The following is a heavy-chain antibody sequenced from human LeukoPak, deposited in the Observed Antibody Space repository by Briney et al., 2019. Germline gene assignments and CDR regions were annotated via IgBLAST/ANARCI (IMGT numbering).Heavy chain of an antibody. CDR2: ISGSGTTI. D-gene: IGHD2-15*01. Sequence: GGSLRLSCTASGFPFSDFYMTWIRQAPGKGLEWVSYISGSGTTIHYADSVKGRHTISRDNARNSLYLQMNSLRAEDTAVYYCSRVSAWSLDSWGQGTLLTVSS. V-gene: IGHV3-11*04. CDR3: SRVSAWSLDS. CDR1: GFPFSDFY. J-gene: IGHJ4*02.